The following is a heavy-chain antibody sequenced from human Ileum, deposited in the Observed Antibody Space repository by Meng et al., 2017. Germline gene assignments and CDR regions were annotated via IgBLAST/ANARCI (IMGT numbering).Heavy chain of an antibody. CDR3: VSGSNSDVVTAYDY. V-gene: IGHV4-59*01. J-gene: IGHJ4*02. CDR2: IYYSGIA. D-gene: IGHD3-9*01. Sequence: GSLRLSCTVSHGSTRSYYWGWIRQSPGEGLEWIGYIYYSGIANYSPTLRSRVSMSIEKSKNQFFLRLSSGTAADTAMYYCVSGSNSDVVTAYDYWGQGTLVTVSS. CDR1: HGSTRSYY.